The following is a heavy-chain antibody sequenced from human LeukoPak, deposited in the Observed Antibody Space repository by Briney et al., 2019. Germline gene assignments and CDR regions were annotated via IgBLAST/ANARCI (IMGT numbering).Heavy chain of an antibody. V-gene: IGHV4-34*01. Sequence: SETLSLTCAVYSGSFSGYFWNWLRQPPGKGLEWIGSINYSGRTYDNPSLKSRVTISIDTSKNQIFLKLRSTTAADTAHYYCARAEINDYNRYWGQGILVIVSS. CDR3: ARAEINDYNRY. CDR1: SGSFSGYF. J-gene: IGHJ4*02. D-gene: IGHD4-11*01. CDR2: INYSGRT.